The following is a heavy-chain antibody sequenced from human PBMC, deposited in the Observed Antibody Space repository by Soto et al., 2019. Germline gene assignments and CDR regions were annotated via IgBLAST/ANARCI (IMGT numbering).Heavy chain of an antibody. CDR3: ARSPFDGWLGHYYYGMDV. D-gene: IGHD5-12*01. CDR2: IIPIFGTA. Sequence: QVQLVQSGAEVKKPGSSVKVSCKASGGTFSSYAISWVRQAPGQGLEWMGGIIPIFGTANYAQKFQGRVTITADESTSTAYMELSSLRSEDTAVYYWARSPFDGWLGHYYYGMDVWGQGTTVTVSS. CDR1: GGTFSSYA. J-gene: IGHJ6*02. V-gene: IGHV1-69*01.